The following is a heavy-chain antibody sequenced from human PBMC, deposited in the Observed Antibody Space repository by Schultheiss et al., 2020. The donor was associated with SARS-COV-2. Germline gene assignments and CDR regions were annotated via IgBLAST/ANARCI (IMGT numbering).Heavy chain of an antibody. CDR1: GFTFTSSA. J-gene: IGHJ6*02. CDR2: IVVGSGNT. CDR3: ARDKTGSSSSFLRDGMDV. Sequence: SVKVSCKASGFTFTSSAVQWVRQARGQRLEWIGWIVVGSGNTNYAQKFQGRVTMTRDTSVSTAYLELSRLKSDDTAVYYCARDKTGSSSSFLRDGMDVWGQGTTVTVSS. D-gene: IGHD6-6*01. V-gene: IGHV1-58*01.